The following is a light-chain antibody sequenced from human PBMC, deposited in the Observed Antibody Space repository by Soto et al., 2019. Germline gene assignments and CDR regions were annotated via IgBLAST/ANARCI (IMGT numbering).Light chain of an antibody. J-gene: IGLJ2*01. CDR2: EVS. CDR3: SSYAGSNNFVV. V-gene: IGLV2-8*01. CDR1: SSDVGGYNY. Sequence: QSVLTQPPSASGSPGQSVTISCTGTSSDVGGYNYVSWYQQHPGKAPKLMIYEVSKRPSGVPERFSASKSGNTASLTVAGLKAEDEADYYGSSYAGSNNFVVFGGGTKLTVL.